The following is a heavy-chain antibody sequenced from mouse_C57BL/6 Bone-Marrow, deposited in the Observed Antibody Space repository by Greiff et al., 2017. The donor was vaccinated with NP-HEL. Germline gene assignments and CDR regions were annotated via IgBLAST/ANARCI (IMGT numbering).Heavy chain of an antibody. D-gene: IGHD1-2*01. CDR1: GFTFSSYA. V-gene: IGHV5-4*01. Sequence: DVMLVESGGGLVKPGGSLKLSCAASGFTFSSYAMSWVRQTPEKRLEWVATISDGGSYTYYPDNVKGRFTISRDNAKNNLYLQMSHLKSEDTAMYYCAREATGAYWGKGTLVTVSA. CDR2: ISDGGSYT. J-gene: IGHJ3*01. CDR3: AREATGAY.